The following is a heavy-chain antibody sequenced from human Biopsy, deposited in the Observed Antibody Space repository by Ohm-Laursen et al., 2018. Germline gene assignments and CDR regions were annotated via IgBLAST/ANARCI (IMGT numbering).Heavy chain of an antibody. Sequence: SSMKVSCKASGGTFSSYSISWVRQAPGQGLEWMGGIITFFRTVNYAQNFQGRLTITADEFTDTAYMELRSLRSEDTAVYYCAPQTPRDPDILTGAYHYDMAVWGQGTTVTVSS. CDR2: IITFFRTV. J-gene: IGHJ6*02. V-gene: IGHV1-69*01. D-gene: IGHD3-9*01. CDR3: APQTPRDPDILTGAYHYDMAV. CDR1: GGTFSSYS.